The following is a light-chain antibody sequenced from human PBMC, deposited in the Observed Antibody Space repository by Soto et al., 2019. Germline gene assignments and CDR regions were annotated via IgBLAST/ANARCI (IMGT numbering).Light chain of an antibody. V-gene: IGLV1-40*01. CDR2: DNI. CDR3: QSYDSSLSGSRV. Sequence: QLVLTQPPSVSGAPGQRVTISCTGSSSNIGAGYAVHWYQQLPGTAPKLLIYDNINRPSGVPDRFSGSKSGTSASLAITGLQAEDEADYYCQSYDSSLSGSRVFGGGTKLTVL. CDR1: SSNIGAGYA. J-gene: IGLJ2*01.